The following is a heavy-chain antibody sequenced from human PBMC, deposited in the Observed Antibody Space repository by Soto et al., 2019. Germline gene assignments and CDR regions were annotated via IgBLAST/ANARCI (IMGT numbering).Heavy chain of an antibody. D-gene: IGHD6-19*01. V-gene: IGHV3-33*01. J-gene: IGHJ4*02. CDR2: IWHDGSNK. CDR3: ARDMDAWDSNGWYHYFDY. Sequence: QVQLVESGGGVVQPGRSLRLSCAASGFTFSSHSMHWVRQAPGKGLEWVAIIWHDGSNKYYADSVKGRFTISKDNSKNTMYLQMDSLRAEDTAVYYCARDMDAWDSNGWYHYFDYWGQGTLVTVS. CDR1: GFTFSSHS.